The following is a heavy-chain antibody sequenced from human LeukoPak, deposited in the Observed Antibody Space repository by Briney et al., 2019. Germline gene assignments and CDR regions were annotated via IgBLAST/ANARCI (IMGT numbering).Heavy chain of an antibody. CDR3: AIPGRSNYVYYYMDV. D-gene: IGHD1-14*01. V-gene: IGHV1-69*13. CDR1: GGTFSSYA. J-gene: IGHJ6*03. CDR2: IIPIFGTA. Sequence: SVKVSCKASGGTFSSYAISWVRQAPGQGLEWMGGIIPIFGTANYAQKFQGRVTITADESTSTAYMELSSLRSEDTAVYYCAIPGRSNYVYYYMDVWGKGTTVTVSS.